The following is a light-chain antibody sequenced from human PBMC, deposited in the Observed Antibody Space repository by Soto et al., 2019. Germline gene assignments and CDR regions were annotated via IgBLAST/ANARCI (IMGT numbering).Light chain of an antibody. Sequence: QSALSQPASMSGSPGQSITIPCTGASSDIGLYNYVSWYQHHPGKAPKLLISEVNVRPSGLSDRFSASKAGNTASLTISGLQPEDEAYYYCSSLSTTNTPIVFGSGTKLTVL. CDR3: SSLSTTNTPIV. J-gene: IGLJ1*01. V-gene: IGLV2-14*01. CDR1: SSDIGLYNY. CDR2: EVN.